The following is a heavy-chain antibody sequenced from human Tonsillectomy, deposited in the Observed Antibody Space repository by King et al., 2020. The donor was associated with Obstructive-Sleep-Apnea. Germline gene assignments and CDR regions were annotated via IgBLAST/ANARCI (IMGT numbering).Heavy chain of an antibody. CDR2: IKHSGST. CDR1: GGSFSGYY. CDR3: ARGYCSGGSCRYFDY. Sequence: VQLQQWGAGLLKPSETLSLTCAVYGGSFSGYYWSWIRQPPGKGLEWIGEIKHSGSTNYNPSLKIRVTISVYTSKNQFSLKLSSLTAADTAVYYCARGYCSGGSCRYFDYWGQGTLVTVSS. V-gene: IGHV4-34*01. J-gene: IGHJ4*02. D-gene: IGHD2-15*01.